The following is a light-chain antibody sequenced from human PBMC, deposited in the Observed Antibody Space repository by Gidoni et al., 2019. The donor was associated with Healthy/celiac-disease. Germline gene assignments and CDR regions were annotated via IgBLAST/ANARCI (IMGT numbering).Light chain of an antibody. CDR1: QSISSW. Sequence: DIQMTQSPPTLSAFVGDRVTITCRASQSISSWLAWYQQKPGKAPKLLISKASTLESGVPSRFSGSGAGTEFALTISSLQPDDFATYYCKQYSSYLWTFXXXTKVEIK. CDR2: KAS. V-gene: IGKV1-5*03. J-gene: IGKJ1*01. CDR3: KQYSSYLWT.